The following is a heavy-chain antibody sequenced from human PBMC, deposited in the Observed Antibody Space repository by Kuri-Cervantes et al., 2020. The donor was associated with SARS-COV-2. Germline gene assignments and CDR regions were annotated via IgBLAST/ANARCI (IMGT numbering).Heavy chain of an antibody. CDR2: MYYSGST. CDR3: ARVTTVSTFDY. V-gene: IGHV4-39*01. Sequence: SETLCLTCTVSGGSISSSSYYWGWIRQPPGKGREWIVSMYYSGSTYYNPSLKSRVTISGDTSKNQFSLKLSSVTAADTAVYYCARVTTVSTFDYWGQGTLVTVSS. CDR1: GGSISSSSYY. J-gene: IGHJ4*02. D-gene: IGHD4-17*01.